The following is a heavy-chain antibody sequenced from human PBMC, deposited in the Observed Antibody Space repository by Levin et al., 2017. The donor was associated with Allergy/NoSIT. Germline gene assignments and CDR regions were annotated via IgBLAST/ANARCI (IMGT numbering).Heavy chain of an antibody. V-gene: IGHV4-34*01. CDR3: ARGVSRGYSYGYYFASSMVDNWFDP. Sequence: SETLSLTCAVYGGSFSGYYWSWIRQPPGKGLEWIGEINHSGSTNYNPSLKSRVTISVDTSKNQFSLRLSSVTAADTAVYYCARGVSRGYSYGYYFASSMVDNWFDPWGQGTLVTVSS. D-gene: IGHD5-18*01. CDR1: GGSFSGYY. J-gene: IGHJ5*02. CDR2: INHSGST.